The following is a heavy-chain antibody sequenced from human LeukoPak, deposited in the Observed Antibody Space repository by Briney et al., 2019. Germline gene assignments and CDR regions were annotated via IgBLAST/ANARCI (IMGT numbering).Heavy chain of an antibody. CDR1: GYSISSGYY. J-gene: IGHJ6*03. CDR3: AREDAYNYYYYYMDV. CDR2: IYHSGST. D-gene: IGHD5-24*01. Sequence: SETLSLTCTVSGYSISSGYYWGWIRQPPGKGLEWIGSIYHSGSTYYNPSLKSRVTISVDTSKNQFSLKLSSVTAAETAVYYCAREDAYNYYYYYMDVWGKGTTVIVSS. V-gene: IGHV4-38-2*02.